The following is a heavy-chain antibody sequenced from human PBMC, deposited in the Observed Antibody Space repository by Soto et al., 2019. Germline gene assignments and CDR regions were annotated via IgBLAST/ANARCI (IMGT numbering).Heavy chain of an antibody. Sequence: QVQLQESGPGLVKPSETLSLTCTVSGGSVSSGSYYWSWIRQPPGKGLEWIGYIYDSGSTNYNPSLKSRVTISVDTSKNQFTLKLSSVTAADTAVYYCARVHAYYYDSSGYYYEGPGAAFDIWGQGTMVTVSS. D-gene: IGHD3-22*01. CDR1: GGSVSSGSYY. V-gene: IGHV4-61*01. CDR3: ARVHAYYYDSSGYYYEGPGAAFDI. CDR2: IYDSGST. J-gene: IGHJ3*02.